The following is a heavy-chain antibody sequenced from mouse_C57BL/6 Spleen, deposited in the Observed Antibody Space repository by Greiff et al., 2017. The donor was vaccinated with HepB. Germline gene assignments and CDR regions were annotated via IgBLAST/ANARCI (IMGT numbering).Heavy chain of an antibody. CDR2: ISSGSSTI. Sequence: DVKLVESGGGLVKPGGSLKLSCAASGFTFSDYGMHWVRQAPEKGLEWVAYISSGSSTIYYADTVKGRFTISRDNAKNTLFLQMTSLRSEDTAMYYCARSPYYGRDFDYWGQGTTLTVSS. V-gene: IGHV5-17*01. J-gene: IGHJ2*01. CDR1: GFTFSDYG. CDR3: ARSPYYGRDFDY. D-gene: IGHD1-1*01.